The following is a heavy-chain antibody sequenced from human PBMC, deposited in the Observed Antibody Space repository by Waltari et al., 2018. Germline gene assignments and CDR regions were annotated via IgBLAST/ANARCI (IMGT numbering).Heavy chain of an antibody. Sequence: QMQLVQSGAEVKKPGASVKVSCKASGYPFSDSDINWVRQATGHGLEWMGWIKPNSGNPVSAQKFQSRVTITAATSTSTAYMEVSSLRSDETAMYYCAVTLSAAAFYGLDVWGQGTTVTVFS. CDR1: GYPFSDSD. J-gene: IGHJ6*02. CDR2: IKPNSGNP. CDR3: AVTLSAAAFYGLDV. V-gene: IGHV1-8*03. D-gene: IGHD6-13*01.